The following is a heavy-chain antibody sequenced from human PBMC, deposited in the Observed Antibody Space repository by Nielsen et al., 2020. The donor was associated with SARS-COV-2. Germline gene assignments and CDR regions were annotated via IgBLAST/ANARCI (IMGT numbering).Heavy chain of an antibody. D-gene: IGHD1-26*01. CDR1: GFTFDDYA. Sequence: SLKISCAASGFTFDDYAMQWVRQAPGKGLEWVSGISWNSGSIGYADSVKGRFTISRDNAKNSLYLQMNSLRAEDTALYYCAKLSSGSYSDAFDIWGQGTMVTVSS. CDR3: AKLSSGSYSDAFDI. CDR2: ISWNSGSI. J-gene: IGHJ3*02. V-gene: IGHV3-9*01.